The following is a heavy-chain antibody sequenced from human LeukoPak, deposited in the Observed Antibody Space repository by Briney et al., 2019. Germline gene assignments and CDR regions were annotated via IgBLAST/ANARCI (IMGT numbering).Heavy chain of an antibody. Sequence: GSLRLSCAASGFTFSSYAMSWIRQPPGKGLEWIGEINHSGSTNYNPSLKSRVTISVDTSKNQFSLKLSSVTAADTAVYYCASSVGTADAFDIWGQGTMVTVSS. CDR2: INHSGST. CDR1: GFTFSSYA. CDR3: ASSVGTADAFDI. D-gene: IGHD1-1*01. J-gene: IGHJ3*02. V-gene: IGHV4-34*01.